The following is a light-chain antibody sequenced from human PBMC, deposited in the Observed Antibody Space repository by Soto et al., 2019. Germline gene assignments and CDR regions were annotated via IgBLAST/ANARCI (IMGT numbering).Light chain of an antibody. J-gene: IGKJ1*01. CDR3: QQYNNWPPMA. V-gene: IGKV3-15*01. Sequence: DIVMTQSPDSLAVSPGERATLSCRASQSVSSNLAWYQQKPGQAPRLLIYGASTRATGIPARFSGSGSGTEFTLTISSLQSEDFAVYYCQQYNNWPPMAFGQGTKVEIK. CDR1: QSVSSN. CDR2: GAS.